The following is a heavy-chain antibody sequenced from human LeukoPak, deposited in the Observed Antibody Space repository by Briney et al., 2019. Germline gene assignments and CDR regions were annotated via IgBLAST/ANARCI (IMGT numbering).Heavy chain of an antibody. D-gene: IGHD1-26*01. V-gene: IGHV3-23*01. Sequence: GGSLRLSCAASGFTFSTYATSWVRQAPGKGLEWVSAISGSGGSTYYADSVKGRFTISRDNSKNTLFLQMNSLRAEDTAVYYCAKFAGSYPQDRFDYWGQETLVTVSP. CDR1: GFTFSTYA. J-gene: IGHJ4*02. CDR2: ISGSGGST. CDR3: AKFAGSYPQDRFDY.